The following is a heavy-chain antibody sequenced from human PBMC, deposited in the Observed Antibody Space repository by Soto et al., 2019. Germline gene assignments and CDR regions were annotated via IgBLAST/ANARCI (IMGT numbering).Heavy chain of an antibody. Sequence: GGSLRLSCAASGFTFSSYSMNWVRQAPGKGLEWVSSISSSSSYIYYADSVKGRFTISRDNAKNSLYLQMNSLRAEDTAVYYCARDLYSGYDLNWFDPWGQGTLVTVSS. V-gene: IGHV3-21*01. CDR1: GFTFSSYS. J-gene: IGHJ5*02. CDR3: ARDLYSGYDLNWFDP. CDR2: ISSSSSYI. D-gene: IGHD5-12*01.